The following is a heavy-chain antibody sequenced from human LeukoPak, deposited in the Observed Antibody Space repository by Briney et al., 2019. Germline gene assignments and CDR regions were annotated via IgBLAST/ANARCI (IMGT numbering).Heavy chain of an antibody. CDR3: AGRSYSGSYYDAFDI. Sequence: PGGSLRLSCAASGYTFDDYAMHWVRQAPGKGLEWVSGISWNSGSIGYADSVKGRFTISRDNAKNSLYLQMNSLRAEDTALYYCAGRSYSGSYYDAFDIWGQGTMVTVSS. J-gene: IGHJ3*02. V-gene: IGHV3-9*01. D-gene: IGHD1-26*01. CDR1: GYTFDDYA. CDR2: ISWNSGSI.